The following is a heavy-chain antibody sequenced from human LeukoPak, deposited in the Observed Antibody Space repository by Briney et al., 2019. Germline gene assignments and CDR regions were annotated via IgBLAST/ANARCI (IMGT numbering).Heavy chain of an antibody. D-gene: IGHD3-3*01. Sequence: GGSLRLSCAASGFIFSNYYMNWVRQAPGKGLEWVAHIKQDGSEKNYMDSVKGRFTISRDNAKNSLYLQMNSLRAEDTAVYYCASERWSLYSNDYYYYGLDVWGQGTTVTVSS. CDR3: ASERWSLYSNDYYYYGLDV. CDR2: IKQDGSEK. CDR1: GFIFSNYY. J-gene: IGHJ6*02. V-gene: IGHV3-7*01.